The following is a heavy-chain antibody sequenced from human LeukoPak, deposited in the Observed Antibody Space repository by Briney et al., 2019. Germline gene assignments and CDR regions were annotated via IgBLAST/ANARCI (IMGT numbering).Heavy chain of an antibody. J-gene: IGHJ4*02. CDR3: ARCPYDSSGYSPSFFDY. Sequence: SQTLSLTCTVSGGSISSGGYYWGWIRQHPGKGLEWIGYIYYSGSTYYNPSLKSRVTISVDTSKNQFSLKLSSVTAADTAVYYCARCPYDSSGYSPSFFDYWGQGTLVTVSS. CDR1: GGSISSGGYY. V-gene: IGHV4-31*03. D-gene: IGHD3-22*01. CDR2: IYYSGST.